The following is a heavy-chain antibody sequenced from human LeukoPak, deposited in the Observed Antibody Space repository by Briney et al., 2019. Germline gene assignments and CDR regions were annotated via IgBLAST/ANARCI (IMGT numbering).Heavy chain of an antibody. J-gene: IGHJ5*02. CDR1: GFTFSSYW. D-gene: IGHD4-17*01. V-gene: IGHV3-7*01. CDR3: ASAGPYGDTLDR. Sequence: GGSLRLSCAASGFTFSSYWMSWVRQAPGKGLGWVANIKQDGSEKYYVDSVKGRFTISRDNAKNSLYLQMNSLRAEDTAVYYCASAGPYGDTLDRWGQGTLVTVSS. CDR2: IKQDGSEK.